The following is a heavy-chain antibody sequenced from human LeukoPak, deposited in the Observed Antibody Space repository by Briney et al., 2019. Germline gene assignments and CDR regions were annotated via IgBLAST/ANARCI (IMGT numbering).Heavy chain of an antibody. J-gene: IGHJ5*02. CDR2: IKQDGSET. D-gene: IGHD4-17*01. Sequence: GGSLRLSCAASGLTFSSYWMSWVRQAPGKGVEWVANIKQDGSETNYVDSVKGRLTISRDNAENSLYLQMNSLRAEDTAVYYCARDLGYGALDPWGQGTLVTVSS. CDR3: ARDLGYGALDP. V-gene: IGHV3-7*01. CDR1: GLTFSSYW.